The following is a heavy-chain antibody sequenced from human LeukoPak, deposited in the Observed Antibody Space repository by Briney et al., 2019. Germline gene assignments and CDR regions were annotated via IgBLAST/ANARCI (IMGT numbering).Heavy chain of an antibody. CDR1: GFTFRRYY. D-gene: IGHD1/OR15-1a*01. CDR3: VKDYNWNIFHY. V-gene: IGHV3-64D*09. J-gene: IGHJ4*02. CDR2: ISSNGGST. Sequence: PGGSLRLSCLASGFTFRRYYMHRLRQAPGKGLEYVSGISSNGGSTYYADSVKGRFTISRDNSKNTLYLQMSSLRADDTALYYCVKDYNWNIFHYWGQGTLVTVSS.